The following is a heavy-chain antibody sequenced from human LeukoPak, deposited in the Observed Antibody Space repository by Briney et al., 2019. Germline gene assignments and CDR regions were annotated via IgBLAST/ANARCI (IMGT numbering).Heavy chain of an antibody. V-gene: IGHV3-33*01. CDR3: ARAGRGDYAFDI. CDR2: IRYDGSNK. D-gene: IGHD7-27*01. Sequence: GRSLRLSCAVSGLTFSSYGMRWVRQAPGKGLEWVAVIRYDGSNKYYADSVKGRFTISRDNYQNTLYLQINSLRAEDTAVYYCARAGRGDYAFDIWGQGTMVTVSS. CDR1: GLTFSSYG. J-gene: IGHJ3*02.